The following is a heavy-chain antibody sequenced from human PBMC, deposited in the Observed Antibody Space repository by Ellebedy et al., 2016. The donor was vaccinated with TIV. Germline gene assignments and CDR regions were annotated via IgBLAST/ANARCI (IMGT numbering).Heavy chain of an antibody. V-gene: IGHV4-59*01. J-gene: IGHJ4*02. CDR1: GGSISSYD. CDR3: ARGYCSGGSCYYSYFDY. CDR2: IHYSGYT. Sequence: MPSETLSLTCTVSGGSISSYDWSWVRQPPGKGLEWIGYIHYSGYTNYNPSLKSRVTMSVDMSKNQFSLRLSSVTAADTAVYYCARGYCSGGSCYYSYFDYWGQGTLVTVSS. D-gene: IGHD2-15*01.